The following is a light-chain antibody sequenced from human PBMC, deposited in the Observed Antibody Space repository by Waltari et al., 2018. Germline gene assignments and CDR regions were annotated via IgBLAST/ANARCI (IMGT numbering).Light chain of an antibody. CDR3: QQSYRTPPLT. CDR1: QSISGY. V-gene: IGKV1-39*01. CDR2: ATS. Sequence: IQMTQSPSSLSASVGDRATITCRASQSISGYLNWYQQKPGKAPKVLIYATSSLQSGVPSRFSGSGSGTDFTLTITSLQPEDFATYYCQQSYRTPPLTFGGGTKVEIK. J-gene: IGKJ4*01.